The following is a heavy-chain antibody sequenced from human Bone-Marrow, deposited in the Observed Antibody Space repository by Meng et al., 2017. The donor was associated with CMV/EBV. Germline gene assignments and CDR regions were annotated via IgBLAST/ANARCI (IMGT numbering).Heavy chain of an antibody. CDR2: IRASGTTI. Sequence: GESLKISCAASGFTFSSYEMNWVRQAPGKGLEWVSFIRASGTTIYYADSVKGRFTISRDNAKNSLYLQMNSLRAEDTAVYYCARDQGGAYHYYDSSGLNYWGQGTLVTVSS. J-gene: IGHJ4*02. CDR1: GFTFSSYE. CDR3: ARDQGGAYHYYDSSGLNY. V-gene: IGHV3-48*03. D-gene: IGHD3-22*01.